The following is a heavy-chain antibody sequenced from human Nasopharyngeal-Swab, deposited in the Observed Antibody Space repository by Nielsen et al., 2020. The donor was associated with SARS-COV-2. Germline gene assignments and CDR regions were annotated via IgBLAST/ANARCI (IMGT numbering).Heavy chain of an antibody. CDR3: ANGVERAAEDY. D-gene: IGHD6-13*01. V-gene: IGHV3-30*18. CDR2: ISYDGSNK. J-gene: IGHJ4*02. Sequence: GGSLRLSCAASGFTFSSYGMHWVRQAPGKGLEWVAVISYDGSNKYYADSVKGRFTISRDNSKNTLYLQMNSLRAEDTAVYYCANGVERAAEDYWGQGTLVTVSS. CDR1: GFTFSSYG.